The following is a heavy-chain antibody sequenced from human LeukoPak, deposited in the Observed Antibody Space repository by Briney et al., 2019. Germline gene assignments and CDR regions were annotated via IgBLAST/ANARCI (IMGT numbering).Heavy chain of an antibody. J-gene: IGHJ4*02. D-gene: IGHD6-6*01. Sequence: SETLSLTCSVSGGSISSLYWSWIRQPPGKGLEWIGYIYYTGSTNYNPSLKSRVTIFVDMSNSQFSLSLSSVTAADTAVYYCARHRAYSSSSPFDYWGQGTLVTVSS. V-gene: IGHV4-59*08. CDR1: GGSISSLY. CDR3: ARHRAYSSSSPFDY. CDR2: IYYTGST.